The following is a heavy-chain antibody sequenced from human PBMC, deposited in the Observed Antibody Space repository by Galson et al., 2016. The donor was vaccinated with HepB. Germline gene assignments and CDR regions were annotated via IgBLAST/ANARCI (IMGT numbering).Heavy chain of an antibody. CDR1: GFTFSNCA. CDR2: ITGGGRHT. Sequence: SLRLSCAASGFTFSNCAMTWVRQAPGKGLEWVSAITGGGRHTYYADSVKGRFTISRDNSKNTLYLQMNSLRAEDTAVYYCANSNSRSGSDWRITDYWGQGTLVTVSS. CDR3: ANSNSRSGSDWRITDY. V-gene: IGHV3-23*01. D-gene: IGHD5-12*01. J-gene: IGHJ4*02.